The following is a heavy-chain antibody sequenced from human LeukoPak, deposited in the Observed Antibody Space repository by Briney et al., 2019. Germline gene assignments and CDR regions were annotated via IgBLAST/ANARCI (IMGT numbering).Heavy chain of an antibody. D-gene: IGHD3-16*01. CDR1: GGSFSGNY. CDR3: ARASWGGHWFDP. CDR2: INHSGST. V-gene: IGHV4-34*01. Sequence: PSETLSLTCAVYGGSFSGNYWSWIRQSPGKGLEWIGEINHSGSTNYNPSLKSRVIISVDTSKKQFSLKLRSVTAADTAVYYRARASWGGHWFDPWGQGTLVTVSS. J-gene: IGHJ5*02.